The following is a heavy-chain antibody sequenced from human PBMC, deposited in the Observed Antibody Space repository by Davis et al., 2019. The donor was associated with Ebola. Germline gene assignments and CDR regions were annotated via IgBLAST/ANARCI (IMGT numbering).Heavy chain of an antibody. J-gene: IGHJ6*02. V-gene: IGHV1-46*01. CDR1: GYTFTSYY. Sequence: ASVKVSCKASGYTFTSYYMHWVRQAPGQGLEWMGIINPSGGSTSYAQKFQGRVTMTRDTSTSTVYMELSSLRSEDTAVYYCAGAPTSPPLLLSGMDVWGQGTTVTVSS. CDR3: AGAPTSPPLLLSGMDV. CDR2: INPSGGST. D-gene: IGHD2-15*01.